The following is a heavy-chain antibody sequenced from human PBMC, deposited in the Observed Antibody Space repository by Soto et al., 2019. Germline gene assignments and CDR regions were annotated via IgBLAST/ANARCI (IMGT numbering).Heavy chain of an antibody. V-gene: IGHV4-39*01. D-gene: IGHD2-15*01. CDR3: SSRGYCSGGDCYSGRD. J-gene: IGHJ4*02. CDR2: IYYSGST. CDR1: GGSISSSSYF. Sequence: SSETLSLTCTVSGGSISSSSYFWGWIRQPPGKGLEWIGNIYYSGSTYYNPSLKSRVTISVDTSKNQFSLKLSSVTAAVTAVYYCSSRGYCSGGDCYSGRDWGQGTLVTVS.